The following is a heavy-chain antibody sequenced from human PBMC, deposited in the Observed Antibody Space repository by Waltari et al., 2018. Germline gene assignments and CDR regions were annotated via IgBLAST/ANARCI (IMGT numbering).Heavy chain of an antibody. CDR2: IIPIFGTA. D-gene: IGHD3-3*01. J-gene: IGHJ4*02. CDR3: ASGGRNYDFWSGYLYYFDY. CDR1: GGTFSSYA. Sequence: QVQLVQSGAEVKKPGSSVKVSCKASGGTFSSYAISWVRQAPGQGLEWMGRIIPIFGTANYAQKFQGRVTITADKSTSTAYMELSSLRSEDTAVYYCASGGRNYDFWSGYLYYFDYRGQGTLVTVSS. V-gene: IGHV1-69*08.